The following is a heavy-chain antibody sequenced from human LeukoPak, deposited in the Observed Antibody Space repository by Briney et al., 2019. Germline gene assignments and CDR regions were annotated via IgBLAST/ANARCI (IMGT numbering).Heavy chain of an antibody. V-gene: IGHV3-21*01. J-gene: IGHJ4*02. D-gene: IGHD3-16*02. Sequence: GGSLRLSCAPSGFTFSSYSMNWVRQAPGKGREWVSSISSSRSSIYYADSVKGRFPIPRDNAQNTLYLQMNSLGAEDTAVYYCARGETYYDYVWGGYRRVFDYWGQGTMVTVSS. CDR3: ARGETYYDYVWGGYRRVFDY. CDR1: GFTFSSYS. CDR2: ISSSRSSI.